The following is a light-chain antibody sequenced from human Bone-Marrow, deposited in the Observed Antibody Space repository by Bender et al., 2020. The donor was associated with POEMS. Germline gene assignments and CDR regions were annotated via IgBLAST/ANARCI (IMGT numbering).Light chain of an antibody. V-gene: IGLV2-14*02. CDR2: EVS. CDR3: SSYTSSDTLV. Sequence: QSTLTQPASVSGSPGQSITISCTGATRDIGTYILVSWYQQHPGKAPKLMIYEVSERPSGVPDRFSGSKSGNTASLTISGLQAEDEADYYCSSYTSSDTLVFGGGTKLTVL. CDR1: TRDIGTYIL. J-gene: IGLJ3*02.